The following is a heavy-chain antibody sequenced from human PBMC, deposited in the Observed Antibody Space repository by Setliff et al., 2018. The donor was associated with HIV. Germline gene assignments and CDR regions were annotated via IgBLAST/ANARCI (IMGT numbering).Heavy chain of an antibody. Sequence: SETLSLTCGVSGYSISSGYYWGWIRQPPGKGLEWIGSIYHNGITYHNPSLKSRVTISVDTSQNQFSLKLSSVTAADTAIYYCGRGTDNGDAFQIWGQGTLVTVSS. J-gene: IGHJ3*02. D-gene: IGHD2-8*01. CDR3: GRGTDNGDAFQI. V-gene: IGHV4-38-2*01. CDR1: GYSISSGYY. CDR2: IYHNGIT.